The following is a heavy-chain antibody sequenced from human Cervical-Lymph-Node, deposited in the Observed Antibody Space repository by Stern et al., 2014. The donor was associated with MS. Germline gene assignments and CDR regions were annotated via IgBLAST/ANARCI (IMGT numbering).Heavy chain of an antibody. V-gene: IGHV1-69*01. CDR2: IIPMFGAP. CDR3: ARNRLRFGGPSSRRGSGMDV. D-gene: IGHD3-16*01. J-gene: IGHJ6*02. Sequence: QVQLVQSGAEVKQPGSSVTVSCKTYGGTFSTNALSWVRQAPGQWLEWVGGIIPMFGAPFYAPDFQGRGTIIADESTGIVQLEATSLRYNDTAVYFCARNRLRFGGPSSRRGSGMDVWGQGTRVTVSS. CDR1: GGTFSTNA.